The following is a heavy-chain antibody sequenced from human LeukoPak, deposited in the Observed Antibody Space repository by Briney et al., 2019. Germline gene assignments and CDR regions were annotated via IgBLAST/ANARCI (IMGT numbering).Heavy chain of an antibody. Sequence: SETLSLTCTVSGGSISSGSYYWSLIRQPAGKGLEWIGRIYTSGRTNYNPSLKSRLTISVDTSKNQFSLKLSSVTAADTAVYYCARMKAPKLRYFAGRGAAFDIWGQGTMVTVSS. CDR1: GGSISSGSYY. J-gene: IGHJ3*02. CDR2: IYTSGRT. V-gene: IGHV4-61*02. D-gene: IGHD3-9*01. CDR3: ARMKAPKLRYFAGRGAAFDI.